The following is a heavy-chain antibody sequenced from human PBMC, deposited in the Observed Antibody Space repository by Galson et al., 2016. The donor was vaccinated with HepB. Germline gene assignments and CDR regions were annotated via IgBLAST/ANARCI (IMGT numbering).Heavy chain of an antibody. CDR1: GYTFTNYR. D-gene: IGHD1-14*01. CDR3: ARDGEPLYDYGMDV. CDR2: INVGNGIT. Sequence: KVSCKASGYTFTNYRILWVRQAPGQSLEWMGWINVGNGITKYSEKVQGRVTITSDTSASTVHMELSSLISGDTAVYYCARDGEPLYDYGMDVWGQGTTVIVSS. J-gene: IGHJ6*02. V-gene: IGHV1-3*01.